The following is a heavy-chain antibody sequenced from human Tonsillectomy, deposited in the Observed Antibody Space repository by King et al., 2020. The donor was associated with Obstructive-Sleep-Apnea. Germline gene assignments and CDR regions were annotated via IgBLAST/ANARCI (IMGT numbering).Heavy chain of an antibody. CDR3: ARVYSSGWADYYGMDV. V-gene: IGHV3-74*01. CDR2: INSDGSST. D-gene: IGHD6-19*01. Sequence: VQLVESGGGLVQPGGSLRLSCAASGFTFSSYWMHWVRQAPGKGLVWVSRINSDGSSTSYADSLKGRFTISRDNAKNTLYLQMNSLRAEDTAVYYCARVYSSGWADYYGMDVWGQGTTVTVSS. CDR1: GFTFSSYW. J-gene: IGHJ6*02.